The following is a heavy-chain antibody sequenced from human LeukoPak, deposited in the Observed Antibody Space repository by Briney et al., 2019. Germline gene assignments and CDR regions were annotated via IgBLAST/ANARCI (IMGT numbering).Heavy chain of an antibody. CDR2: IYSGGST. CDR3: ARLARTLSYYFDY. Sequence: GGSLRLSCAASGFTFSIYAMSWVRQAPGKGLEWVSVIYSGGSTYYADSVKGRFTISRDNSKNTLYLQMNSLRAEDTAVYYCARLARTLSYYFDYWGQGTLVTVSS. D-gene: IGHD5-12*01. J-gene: IGHJ4*02. CDR1: GFTFSIYA. V-gene: IGHV3-53*01.